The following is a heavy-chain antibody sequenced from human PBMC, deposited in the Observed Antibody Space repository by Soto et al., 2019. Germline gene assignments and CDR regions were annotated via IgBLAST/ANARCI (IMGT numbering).Heavy chain of an antibody. CDR2: ISYDGSNK. V-gene: IGHV3-30-3*01. Sequence: GGSLRLSCAASGFTFSTYAMHWVRQAPGKGLEWVAVISYDGSNKYYADSVKGRFTLSRDNSKNTLYLQMNSLRAEDTAVYYCARSYYYDSSGYRGPPTYWGQGTLVTVSS. CDR3: ARSYYYDSSGYRGPPTY. D-gene: IGHD3-22*01. CDR1: GFTFSTYA. J-gene: IGHJ4*02.